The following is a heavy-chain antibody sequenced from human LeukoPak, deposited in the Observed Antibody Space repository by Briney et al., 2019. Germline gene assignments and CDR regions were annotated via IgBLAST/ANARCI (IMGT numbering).Heavy chain of an antibody. CDR2: IQYDGSDK. Sequence: PGGSLRLSCATSGFTFSRYGMHWVRQAPGKGLEWVAFIQYDGSDKYGDSVKGRFTISRDNSKNTLYLQMNSLRPEDMAVYYSAKDGGFGYDSSGYSHSDYWGQGTLVTVSS. CDR3: AKDGGFGYDSSGYSHSDY. V-gene: IGHV3-30*02. D-gene: IGHD3-22*01. CDR1: GFTFSRYG. J-gene: IGHJ4*02.